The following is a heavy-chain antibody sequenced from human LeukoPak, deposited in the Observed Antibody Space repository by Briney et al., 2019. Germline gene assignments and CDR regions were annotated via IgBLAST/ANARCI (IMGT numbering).Heavy chain of an antibody. CDR1: GYTFTSYY. J-gene: IGHJ4*02. V-gene: IGHV1-46*01. CDR2: INPSGGST. Sequence: GASVKVSCKASGYTFTSYYMHWVRQAPGQGLEWMGIINPSGGSTSYAQKFQGRVTMTRDTSTSTVYMELSSLRSEDTAVYYCARDGAAAGKGGYYFDYWGQGTLVTVSS. CDR3: ARDGAAAGKGGYYFDY. D-gene: IGHD6-13*01.